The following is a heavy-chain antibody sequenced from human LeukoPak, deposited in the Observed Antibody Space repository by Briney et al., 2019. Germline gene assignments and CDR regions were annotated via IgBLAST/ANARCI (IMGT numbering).Heavy chain of an antibody. CDR1: GSSFTSYC. D-gene: IGHD1-26*01. J-gene: IGHJ3*01. Sequence: GASLQISSKVSGSSFTSYCIGWVRRMPEKGLEWMGIIYPGDSGPTYSPSFQGQVTISVDKSINTAYLQWSSLQASDTAMYYCGMSGDRVPLQDDVFDVWGQGTMVTV. V-gene: IGHV5-51*01. CDR2: IYPGDSGP. CDR3: GMSGDRVPLQDDVFDV.